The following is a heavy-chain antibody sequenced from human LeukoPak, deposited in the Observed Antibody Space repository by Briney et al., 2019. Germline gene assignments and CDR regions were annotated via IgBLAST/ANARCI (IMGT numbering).Heavy chain of an antibody. CDR2: IYYSGST. CDR3: ARELLSSSWFPHAFDI. Sequence: PSETLSLTCTVSGGSISSSSYYWGWIRQPPGKGLEWIGSIYYSGSTYYNPSLESRLTLSVDTSKNQFSLNLGSVTAADTAVYYCARELLSSSWFPHAFDIWGQGTMVTVSS. J-gene: IGHJ3*02. V-gene: IGHV4-39*07. CDR1: GGSISSSSYY. D-gene: IGHD6-13*01.